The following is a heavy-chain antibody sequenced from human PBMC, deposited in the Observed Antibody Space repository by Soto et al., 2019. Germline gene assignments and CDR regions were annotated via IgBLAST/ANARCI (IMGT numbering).Heavy chain of an antibody. Sequence: QVHLQQWGAGLLKPSETLSLTCAVYGESFIGYYWTWIRQHPGKGLEWIGEINHRGSANYNPSLKSRVTISVDTSNNQFSLKLSSVTAAVTSVYYCARTDIVTTNCFDPWGQGTLVTVSS. J-gene: IGHJ5*02. CDR2: INHRGSA. V-gene: IGHV4-34*02. CDR3: ARTDIVTTNCFDP. CDR1: GESFIGYY. D-gene: IGHD5-12*01.